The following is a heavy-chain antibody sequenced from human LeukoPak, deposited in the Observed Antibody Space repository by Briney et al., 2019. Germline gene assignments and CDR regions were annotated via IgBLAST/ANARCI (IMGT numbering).Heavy chain of an antibody. D-gene: IGHD4-11*01. CDR1: GGPIRGTSYY. CDR2: VSYSGSP. CDR3: ARPLTGYSNTFVY. V-gene: IGHV4-39*01. J-gene: IGHJ4*02. Sequence: PSETLSLTCIVSGGPIRGTSYYWGWIRQSPGNGLEWIGSVSYSGSPYYNPSLKSRVAISIDTSKNLFSLELTSVTAADTAVYYCARPLTGYSNTFVYWGQGTMVTVSS.